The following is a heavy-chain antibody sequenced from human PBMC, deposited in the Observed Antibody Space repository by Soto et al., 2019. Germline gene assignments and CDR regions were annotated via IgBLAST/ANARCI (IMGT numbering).Heavy chain of an antibody. J-gene: IGHJ3*02. CDR3: ARYGDGDAFDI. V-gene: IGHV1-18*01. CDR1: GYTFTSYG. Sequence: GASVKVSCKASGYTFTSYGISWVRQAPGQGLEWMGWISAYNGGTNYAQKFQGWVTMTRDTSISTAYMELSRLRSDDTAVYYCARYGDGDAFDIWGQGTMVTVSS. CDR2: ISAYNGGT. D-gene: IGHD4-17*01.